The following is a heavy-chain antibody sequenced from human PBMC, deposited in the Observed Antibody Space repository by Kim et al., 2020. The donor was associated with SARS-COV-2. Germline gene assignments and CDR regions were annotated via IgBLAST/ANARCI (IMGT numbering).Heavy chain of an antibody. CDR3: AKGSTGMALYHFEY. V-gene: IGHV3-23*01. CDR2: ISGSGGST. J-gene: IGHJ4*02. CDR1: GFTFSSYA. Sequence: GGSLRLSCAASGFTFSSYAMSWVRQAPGKGLQWVSSISGSGGSTYYADSMKGRFTISRDNSKNTLYLRMSSLRAGDTAVFYCAKGSTGMALYHFEYWGQGTLVTVSS. D-gene: IGHD1-20*01.